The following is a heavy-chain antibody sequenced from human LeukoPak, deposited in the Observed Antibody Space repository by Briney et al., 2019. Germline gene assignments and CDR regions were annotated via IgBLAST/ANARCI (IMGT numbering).Heavy chain of an antibody. CDR2: ISAYNGNT. CDR3: ARDSYYDILTGYYVGFDY. J-gene: IGHJ4*02. D-gene: IGHD3-9*01. CDR1: GYTFTSYG. V-gene: IGHV1-18*01. Sequence: GASVKVSCKASGYTFTSYGISWVRQAPGQGLEWMGWISAYNGNTNYAQKLQGRVTMTTDTSTSTAYMELRSLRSDDTAVCYCARDSYYDILTGYYVGFDYWGQGTLVTVS.